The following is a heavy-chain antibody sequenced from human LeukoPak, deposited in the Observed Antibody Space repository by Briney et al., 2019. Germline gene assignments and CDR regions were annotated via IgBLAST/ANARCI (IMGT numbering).Heavy chain of an antibody. Sequence: GGSLRLSCAASGFTFSSYGMHWVRQAPGKGLEWVALIWHDGSKKYYADSVKGRFTISRDNSKNTLYLQMNSLRAEDTAVYYCASSVAGPDDYWGQGTLVTVSS. V-gene: IGHV3-33*01. CDR2: IWHDGSKK. CDR1: GFTFSSYG. CDR3: ASSVAGPDDY. D-gene: IGHD6-19*01. J-gene: IGHJ4*02.